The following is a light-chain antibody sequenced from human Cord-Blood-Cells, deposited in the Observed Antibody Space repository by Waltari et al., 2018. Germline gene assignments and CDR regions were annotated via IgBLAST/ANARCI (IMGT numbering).Light chain of an antibody. Sequence: EIVLTPSPATLSLSPGGRAPLPCRASQSVSSYLAWYQQKPGQAPRLLIYDASNRATGIPARFSGSGSGTDFTLTISSLEPEDFAVYYCQQRSNWPLFTFGPGTKVDIK. J-gene: IGKJ3*01. CDR2: DAS. V-gene: IGKV3-11*01. CDR1: QSVSSY. CDR3: QQRSNWPLFT.